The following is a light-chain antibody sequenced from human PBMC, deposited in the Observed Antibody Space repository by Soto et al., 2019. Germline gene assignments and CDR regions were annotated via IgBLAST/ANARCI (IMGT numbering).Light chain of an antibody. V-gene: IGKV1-5*01. Sequence: DIQLTQSPSTLSASVGDRVTITCRARQSISRWLAWYQQKPGKAPKLLIYDASILESGVPSRFSGSGSGTEFTLTISSLQPDDFATYYCQQYNSYRTFGQGTKLDSK. J-gene: IGKJ1*01. CDR1: QSISRW. CDR3: QQYNSYRT. CDR2: DAS.